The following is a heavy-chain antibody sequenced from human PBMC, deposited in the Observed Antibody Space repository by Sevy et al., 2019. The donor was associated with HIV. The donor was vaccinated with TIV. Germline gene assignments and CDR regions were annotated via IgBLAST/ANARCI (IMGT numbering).Heavy chain of an antibody. J-gene: IGHJ3*02. CDR2: MGVGSGKT. CDR3: AAEDMTTWGGALWVFDI. D-gene: IGHD3-16*01. V-gene: IGHV1-58*01. CDR1: GFIFTNSA. Sequence: ASVKVSCKASGFIFTNSAVQWVRQARGQPLEWIGWMGVGSGKTDYAQKFQERVTLTRDMSISTAYMELSSLRSEDKAVYYCAAEDMTTWGGALWVFDIWGQGTVVTVSS.